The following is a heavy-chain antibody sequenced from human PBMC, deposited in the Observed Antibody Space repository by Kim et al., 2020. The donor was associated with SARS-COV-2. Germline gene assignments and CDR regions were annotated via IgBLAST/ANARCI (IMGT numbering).Heavy chain of an antibody. CDR3: SSSTVGAYFDY. V-gene: IGHV3-53*01. J-gene: IGHJ4*02. CDR2: IHDAGST. D-gene: IGHD1-26*01. Sequence: GGSLRLSCAVSGSSVRSSYMTWVRQAPGKGLEWVSAIHDAGSTYYADSVKGRFTISRDIPKDMLYLQMNSLRAEDTAVYYCSSSTVGAYFDYWGQGSLVTVSS. CDR1: GSSVRSSY.